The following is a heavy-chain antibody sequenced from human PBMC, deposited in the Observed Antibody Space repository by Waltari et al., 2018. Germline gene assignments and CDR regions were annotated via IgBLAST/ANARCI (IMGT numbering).Heavy chain of an antibody. V-gene: IGHV3-73*02. CDR3: TQGYCSSTNCYKGY. CDR1: GFTFSRAA. CDR2: IRSKANSYAT. D-gene: IGHD2-2*02. J-gene: IGHJ4*02. Sequence: EVQLVESGGGLVQPGGSLKLSCADSGFTFSRAALPAVRQASGKGLEWVGRIRSKANSYATAYAASVKGRFTISRDDSKNTAYLQMNSLKTEDTAVYYCTQGYCSSTNCYKGYWGQGTLVTVSS.